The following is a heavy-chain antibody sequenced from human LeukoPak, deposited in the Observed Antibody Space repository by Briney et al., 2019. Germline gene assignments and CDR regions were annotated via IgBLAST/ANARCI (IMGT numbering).Heavy chain of an antibody. Sequence: GGSLRLSCAASGFTFSSYAMHWVRQAPGKGLEWVAVISYDGSNKYYADSVKGRFTISRDNSKNTLYLQMNSLRAEDTAVYYCAREKELEPPFDYWGQGTLVTVSS. V-gene: IGHV3-30-3*01. D-gene: IGHD1-1*01. CDR2: ISYDGSNK. J-gene: IGHJ4*02. CDR1: GFTFSSYA. CDR3: AREKELEPPFDY.